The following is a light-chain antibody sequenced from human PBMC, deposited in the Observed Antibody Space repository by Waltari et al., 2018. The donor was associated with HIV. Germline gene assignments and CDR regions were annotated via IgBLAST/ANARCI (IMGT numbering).Light chain of an antibody. Sequence: QSALTQPASVSGSPGQTLTISCTGTSSDVGSYNLFSWYQQHPGKAPKLLIYEVNKRPSGVSNRLSGSKSGNTASLTISGLQAEDEADYYCCSYAGSSTFKVFGGGTKLTVL. V-gene: IGLV2-23*02. CDR3: CSYAGSSTFKV. CDR1: SSDVGSYNL. J-gene: IGLJ2*01. CDR2: EVN.